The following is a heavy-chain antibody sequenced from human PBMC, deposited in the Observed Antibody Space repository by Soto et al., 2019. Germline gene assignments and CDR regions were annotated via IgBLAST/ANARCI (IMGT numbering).Heavy chain of an antibody. CDR3: AGLDESGLLKDVGYFQY. CDR2: ISHSGNA. CDR1: GDSITSGSYY. Sequence: SETLSLTCTLSGDSITSGSYYWGWIRQHAGQGLEWIAYISHSGNAYYNPSLRSRVHILLDTSKSQLSLRVNSVNAADTAVYYCAGLDESGLLKDVGYFQYWGQGALVTVSS. D-gene: IGHD1-26*01. J-gene: IGHJ4*02. V-gene: IGHV4-31*03.